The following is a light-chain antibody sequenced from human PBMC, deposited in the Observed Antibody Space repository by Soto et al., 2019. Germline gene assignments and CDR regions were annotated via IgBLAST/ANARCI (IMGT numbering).Light chain of an antibody. Sequence: DIQMTQSPSALFASVGDRVTIRCQATQDINIYLNWYQQKPGKAPNLLIYDASNLEIGVPSRFSGSGSGTHFTFTISSLQTEDIGTYYCLQDYGDSWTFGQGTKVDIK. V-gene: IGKV1-33*01. CDR2: DAS. CDR1: QDINIY. CDR3: LQDYGDSWT. J-gene: IGKJ1*01.